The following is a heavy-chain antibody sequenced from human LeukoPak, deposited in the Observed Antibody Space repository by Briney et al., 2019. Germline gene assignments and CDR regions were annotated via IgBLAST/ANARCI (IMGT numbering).Heavy chain of an antibody. CDR3: ARWELSGRVMERLSWIDH. J-gene: IGHJ4*02. CDR1: GFTFDDFG. Sequence: GGSLRLSCAASGFTFDDFGMTWVRQAPGKGLEWVSGINWNGGGTGYADSVKGRFTISRDNAKKILYLRMNSLRVEDTAVYYCARWELSGRVMERLSWIDHWGQGALVTVSS. V-gene: IGHV3-20*04. CDR2: INWNGGGT. D-gene: IGHD3-16*02.